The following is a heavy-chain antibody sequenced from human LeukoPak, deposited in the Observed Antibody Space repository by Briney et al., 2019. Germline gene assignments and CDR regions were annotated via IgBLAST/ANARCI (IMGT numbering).Heavy chain of an antibody. CDR3: ASQFIVLMVYAIQPADY. D-gene: IGHD2-8*01. CDR2: ISGSGGST. J-gene: IGHJ4*02. Sequence: GGSLRLSCAASGFTFSSYAMSWVRQAPGKGLEWVSAISGSGGSTYYADSVKGRFTISRDNSKNTLYLQMNSLGAEDTAVYYCASQFIVLMVYAIQPADYWGQGTLVTVSS. V-gene: IGHV3-23*01. CDR1: GFTFSSYA.